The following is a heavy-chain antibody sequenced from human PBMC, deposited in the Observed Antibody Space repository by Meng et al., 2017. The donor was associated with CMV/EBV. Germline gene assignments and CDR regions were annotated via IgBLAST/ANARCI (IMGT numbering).Heavy chain of an antibody. Sequence: GSLRLSCAVYGGSFSGYYWSWIRQPPGKGLEWIGEINHSGSTNYNPSLKSRVTISVDTSKNQFSLKLSSVTAADTAVYYCARQEPGSYYAGAFDIWGQGTMVTVSS. CDR1: GGSFSGYY. CDR3: ARQEPGSYYAGAFDI. D-gene: IGHD1-26*01. J-gene: IGHJ3*02. CDR2: INHSGST. V-gene: IGHV4-34*01.